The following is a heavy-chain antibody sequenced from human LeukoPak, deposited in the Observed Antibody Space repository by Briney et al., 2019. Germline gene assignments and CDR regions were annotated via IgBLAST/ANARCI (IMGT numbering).Heavy chain of an antibody. J-gene: IGHJ6*04. CDR3: ARLMFFGVVTPDV. D-gene: IGHD3/OR15-3a*01. CDR1: GGSISSYY. Sequence: SETLSLTCTVSGGSISSYYWSWIRQPPGKGLEWVGYIYTSGRTNYNPSLKSRVTISVDTSKNQFSLKLSSVTAADTAVYYCARLMFFGVVTPDVWGKGTTVTVSS. V-gene: IGHV4-4*09. CDR2: IYTSGRT.